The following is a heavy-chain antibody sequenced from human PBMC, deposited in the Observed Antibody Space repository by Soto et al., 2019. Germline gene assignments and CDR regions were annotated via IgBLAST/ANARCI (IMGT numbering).Heavy chain of an antibody. CDR1: GYTFTSYD. J-gene: IGHJ6*02. CDR2: MNPNSGNT. V-gene: IGHV1-8*01. CDR3: ARREYSSSSLFVHYYYGMDV. Sequence: QVQLVQSGAEVKKPGASVKVSCKASGYTFTSYDINWVRQATGQGLEWMGWMNPNSGNTGYAQKFQGRVTMTRNTSISTAYMELSSLRSEDTAVYYCARREYSSSSLFVHYYYGMDVWGQGTTVTVSS. D-gene: IGHD6-6*01.